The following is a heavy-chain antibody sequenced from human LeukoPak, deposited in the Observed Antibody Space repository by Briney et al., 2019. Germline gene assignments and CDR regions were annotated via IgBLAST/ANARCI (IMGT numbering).Heavy chain of an antibody. Sequence: ASVKVSCKASGYTFTGYYMHWVRQAPGQGLEWMGWINPNSGGTNYAQKFQGRVTMTRDTPISTAYMELSRLRPDDTAVYYCARAGRITIFGVVMKGGLQNWFDPWGQGTLVTVSS. CDR1: GYTFTGYY. J-gene: IGHJ5*02. V-gene: IGHV1-2*02. CDR2: INPNSGGT. CDR3: ARAGRITIFGVVMKGGLQNWFDP. D-gene: IGHD3-3*01.